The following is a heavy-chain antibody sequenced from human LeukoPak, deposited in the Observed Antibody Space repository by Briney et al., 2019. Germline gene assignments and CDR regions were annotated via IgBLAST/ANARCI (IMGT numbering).Heavy chain of an antibody. CDR2: IYPGDSDT. CDR1: GYSFTSYW. V-gene: IGHV5-51*01. Sequence: GESLKISCKGSGYSFTSYWIGWVRQMPGKGLEWMGIIYPGDSDTRYSPSFQGQVTISADKSISTAYLQWSSLKASDTAMYYCARRGWGSNYVDWFDPWGQGTLVTVSS. CDR3: ARRGWGSNYVDWFDP. D-gene: IGHD4-11*01. J-gene: IGHJ5*02.